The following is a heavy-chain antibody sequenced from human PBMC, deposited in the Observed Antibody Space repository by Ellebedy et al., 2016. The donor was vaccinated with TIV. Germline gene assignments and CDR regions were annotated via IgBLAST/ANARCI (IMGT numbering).Heavy chain of an antibody. CDR3: ARGSVYDSSGYYYGERSDA. CDR2: ISAYNGNT. Sequence: AASVKVSCKASGYTFTSYGISWVRQAPGHGLEWMGWISAYNGNTNYAQKFQGRVTMTRDTSTSTVYMALSSLRSEDTAVYSCARGSVYDSSGYYYGERSDAWGQGSLVTVSS. J-gene: IGHJ5*02. V-gene: IGHV1-18*01. CDR1: GYTFTSYG. D-gene: IGHD3-22*01.